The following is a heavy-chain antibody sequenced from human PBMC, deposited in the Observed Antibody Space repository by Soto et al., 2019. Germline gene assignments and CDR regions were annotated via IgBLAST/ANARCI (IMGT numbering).Heavy chain of an antibody. CDR2: VYSSGGT. V-gene: IGHV4-4*07. CDR1: GGSMSSYY. Sequence: LSLTCTVSGGSMSSYYWTWIRQPAGKGLAWIGRVYSSGGTHYSPSLKSRVTISLDTSKNQFSLRLLSVTDADTAVYFCARGQRFSDWFDPWGQGTLVTVSS. CDR3: ARGQRFSDWFDP. J-gene: IGHJ5*02. D-gene: IGHD3-3*01.